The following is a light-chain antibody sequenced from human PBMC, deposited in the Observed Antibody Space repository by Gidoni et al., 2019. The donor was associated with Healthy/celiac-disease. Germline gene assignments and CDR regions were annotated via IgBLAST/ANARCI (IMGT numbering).Light chain of an antibody. CDR3: QQYDNLPIT. CDR1: QDISKS. Sequence: DIQMTQSPSSLSAFVGDRVTITCQASQDISKSLNWYQQKPGKAPKLLIYDASNVETGVPSRFSGSGSGTDFTFTISSLQPEDIATYYCQQYDNLPITFGQGTRLEIK. J-gene: IGKJ5*01. V-gene: IGKV1-33*01. CDR2: DAS.